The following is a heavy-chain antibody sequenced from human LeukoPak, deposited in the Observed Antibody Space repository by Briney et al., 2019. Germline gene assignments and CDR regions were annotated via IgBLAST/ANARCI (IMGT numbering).Heavy chain of an antibody. CDR3: ARDGFDIVVVPAAPPYYHYYYGMDV. V-gene: IGHV1-3*01. CDR1: GYTFTSYA. D-gene: IGHD2-2*01. J-gene: IGHJ6*02. Sequence: GASVKVSCKASGYTFTSYAMHWVRQAPGQRLEWMGWINAGNGNTKYSQKFQGRVTITRDTSASTAYMELSSLRSEDTAVYYCARDGFDIVVVPAAPPYYHYYYGMDVWGQGTTVTVSS. CDR2: INAGNGNT.